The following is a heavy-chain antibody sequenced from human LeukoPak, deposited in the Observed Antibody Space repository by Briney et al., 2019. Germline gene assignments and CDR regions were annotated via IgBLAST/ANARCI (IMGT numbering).Heavy chain of an antibody. Sequence: LGKVSCKLSGYTLTELSMHWLRQAPGQGHEWIGGVDPEDGETIYTQKFQSRVTMTEDTSTDTAYMELSSLRSEDTAVYFSSTGRHTIFSPHSKTYYFDYWGQGTLVTVSS. J-gene: IGHJ4*02. CDR2: VDPEDGET. CDR3: STGRHTIFSPHSKTYYFDY. CDR1: GYTLTELS. D-gene: IGHD3-9*01. V-gene: IGHV1-24*01.